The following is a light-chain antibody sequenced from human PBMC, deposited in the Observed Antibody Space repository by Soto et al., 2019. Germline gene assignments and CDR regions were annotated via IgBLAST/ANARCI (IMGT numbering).Light chain of an antibody. Sequence: EIVLTQSPATLSLSPGERATLSCRASRSVGNNLAWYQKKPGQAPGLLIYAASTRATGIPARFSGSGCGTDFTLTISSLESEDFAVSYCQQHADWPLTFGGGTKVEIK. V-gene: IGKV3-11*01. CDR1: RSVGNN. CDR3: QQHADWPLT. CDR2: AAS. J-gene: IGKJ4*01.